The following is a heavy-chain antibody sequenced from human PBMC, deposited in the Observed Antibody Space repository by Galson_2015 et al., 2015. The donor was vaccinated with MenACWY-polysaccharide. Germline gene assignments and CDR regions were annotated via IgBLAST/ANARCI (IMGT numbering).Heavy chain of an antibody. CDR2: ISSSGSTI. J-gene: IGHJ4*02. CDR3: ARDSTVTTHDY. CDR1: GFTFSDYS. V-gene: IGHV3-11*01. D-gene: IGHD4-17*01. Sequence: LRLSCAASGFTFSDYSMSWIRQAPGKGLEWVSYISSSGSTIYYADSVKGRFTISRDNAKNSLYLQMNSLRAEDTAVYYCARDSTVTTHDYWGQGTLVTVSS.